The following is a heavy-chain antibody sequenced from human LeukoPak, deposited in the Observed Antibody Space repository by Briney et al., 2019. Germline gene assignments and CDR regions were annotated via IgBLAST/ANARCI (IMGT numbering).Heavy chain of an antibody. J-gene: IGHJ4*02. Sequence: SETLSLTCTVSGGSISSYYWSWIRQPAGKGLEWIGRIYTSGSTNYNPSLKSRVTMSVDTSKNQFSLKLSSVTAADTAVYYCARGLNRNDYGDYGYWGQGTLVTVSS. CDR3: ARGLNRNDYGDYGY. V-gene: IGHV4-4*07. D-gene: IGHD4-17*01. CDR2: IYTSGST. CDR1: GGSISSYY.